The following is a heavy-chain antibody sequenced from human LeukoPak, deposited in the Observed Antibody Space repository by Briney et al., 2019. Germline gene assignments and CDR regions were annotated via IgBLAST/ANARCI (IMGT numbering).Heavy chain of an antibody. V-gene: IGHV3-30*18. CDR1: GFTFSSYG. J-gene: IGHJ3*02. Sequence: GSLRLSCAASGFTFSSYGMHWVRQAPGKGLEWVAVISYDGSNKYYADSVKGRFTISRDNSKNTLYLQMNSLRAEDTAVYYCAKPYGDDAFDIWGQGTMVTVSS. CDR3: AKPYGDDAFDI. CDR2: ISYDGSNK. D-gene: IGHD4-17*01.